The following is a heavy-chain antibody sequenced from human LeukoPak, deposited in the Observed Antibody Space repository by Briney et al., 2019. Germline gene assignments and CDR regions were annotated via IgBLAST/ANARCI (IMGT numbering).Heavy chain of an antibody. V-gene: IGHV2-70*11. Sequence: SGPALVKPTQTLTLTCTFSGFSLRTSEMCVNWIRQPPGKALEWLARIDWDDDKYYSTSLKTRLTISKDTSKNQVVLKMTNMDPADTATYYCARTQLKRTMTGATLGGWFDPWGQGILVTVSS. J-gene: IGHJ5*02. CDR1: GFSLRTSEMC. CDR3: ARTQLKRTMTGATLGGWFDP. CDR2: IDWDDDK. D-gene: IGHD1-7*01.